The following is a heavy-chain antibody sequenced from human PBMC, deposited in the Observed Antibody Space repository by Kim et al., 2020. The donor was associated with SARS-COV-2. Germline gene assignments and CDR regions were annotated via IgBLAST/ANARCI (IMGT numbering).Heavy chain of an antibody. CDR3: ARTFVVPRRPYGMDI. V-gene: IGHV3-30-3*01. Sequence: GGSLRLSCAASGFTFSSYAMHWVRQAPGKGLEWVAVISYDGSNKYYADSVKGRFTISRDNSKNTLYLQMNSLRAEDTAVYYCARTFVVPRRPYGMDIWGQGTTVTVSS. CDR1: GFTFSSYA. CDR2: ISYDGSNK. D-gene: IGHD3-10*02. J-gene: IGHJ6*02.